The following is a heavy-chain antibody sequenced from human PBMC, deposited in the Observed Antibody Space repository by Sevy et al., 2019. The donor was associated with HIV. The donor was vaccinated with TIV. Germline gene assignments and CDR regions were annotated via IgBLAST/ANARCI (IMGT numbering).Heavy chain of an antibody. CDR1: GYTFNNYH. J-gene: IGHJ4*02. CDR3: ARVYYYDYSGPGY. Sequence: ASVKVSCKASGYTFNNYHIHWVRQAPGQGLEWMGIINPSGGSTNYAQKFQGRVTMTRDTSTTTVYMELISLRSEDTAVYYCARVYYYDYSGPGYWGQGTLVTVSS. V-gene: IGHV1-46*02. CDR2: INPSGGST. D-gene: IGHD3-22*01.